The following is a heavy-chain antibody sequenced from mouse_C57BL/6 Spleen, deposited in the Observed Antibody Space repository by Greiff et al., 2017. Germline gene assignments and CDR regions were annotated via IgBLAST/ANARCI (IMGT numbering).Heavy chain of an antibody. D-gene: IGHD1-2*01. Sequence: QVQLQQPGAELVRPGSSVKLSCKASGYTFTSYWMHWVKQRPIQGLEWIGNIDPSDSETHYNQKFKDKATLTVDKSSSTAYMQLSSLTSEDSAVYYCARRGIYYGGFDYWGQGTTLTVSS. CDR3: ARRGIYYGGFDY. CDR1: GYTFTSYW. J-gene: IGHJ2*01. V-gene: IGHV1-52*01. CDR2: IDPSDSET.